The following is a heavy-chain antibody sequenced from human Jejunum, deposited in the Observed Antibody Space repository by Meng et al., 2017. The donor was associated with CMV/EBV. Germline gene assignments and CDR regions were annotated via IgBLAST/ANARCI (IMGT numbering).Heavy chain of an antibody. Sequence: KGSGYSFTNYWIGWVRQMPGKGLEWMGIIYPGDSDTFSSPSFPGQVTISADKSISTAYLQWSSLKASDTAMYYCARQMCGGDCPRSYWGQGTLVTVSS. V-gene: IGHV5-51*01. CDR1: GYSFTNYW. CDR2: IYPGDSDT. D-gene: IGHD2-21*01. CDR3: ARQMCGGDCPRSY. J-gene: IGHJ4*02.